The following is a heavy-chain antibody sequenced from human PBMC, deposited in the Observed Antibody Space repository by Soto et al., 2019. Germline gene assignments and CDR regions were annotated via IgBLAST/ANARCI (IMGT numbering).Heavy chain of an antibody. J-gene: IGHJ4*02. D-gene: IGHD1-7*01. V-gene: IGHV3-23*01. CDR2: SSATGSGT. CDR3: AKDRWAGGNYGFYSDF. Sequence: EMQLLESGGGLGQPGGSLRLSCAVSGFTFSSYGMTWVRQAPGKGLEWISFSSATGSGTYYADSVKGRFTISRDNSKNTLYLQTTCLSADDTAVYYCAKDRWAGGNYGFYSDFWGQGALVIVSS. CDR1: GFTFSSYG.